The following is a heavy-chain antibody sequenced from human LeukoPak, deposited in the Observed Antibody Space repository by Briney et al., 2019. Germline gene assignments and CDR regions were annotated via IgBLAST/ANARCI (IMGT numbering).Heavy chain of an antibody. D-gene: IGHD6-19*01. Sequence: PGGSLRLSCAASAFTFSNYGMHWVRQAPGKGLEWVALISYDGSDKDYAKSVKGRFTTSRDNSKNTLYLQMNSLRAEDTAVYYCAKGTSGWYHGAFDIWGQGTMVTVSS. CDR3: AKGTSGWYHGAFDI. V-gene: IGHV3-30*18. CDR1: AFTFSNYG. J-gene: IGHJ3*02. CDR2: ISYDGSDK.